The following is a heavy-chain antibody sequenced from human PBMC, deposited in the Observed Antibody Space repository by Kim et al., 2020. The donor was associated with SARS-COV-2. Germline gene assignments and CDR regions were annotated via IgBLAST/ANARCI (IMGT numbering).Heavy chain of an antibody. V-gene: IGHV3-48*03. CDR1: GFTFSSYE. CDR2: ISSSGSTI. J-gene: IGHJ4*02. Sequence: GGSLRLSCAASGFTFSSYEMNWVRQAPGKGLEWVSYISSSGSTIYYADSVKGRFTISRDNAKNSLYLQMNSLRAEDTAVYYCAREVNFPNYDFWSGYFGEGEVGAFDYCGQGTLVTVSS. CDR3: AREVNFPNYDFWSGYFGEGEVGAFDY. D-gene: IGHD3-3*01.